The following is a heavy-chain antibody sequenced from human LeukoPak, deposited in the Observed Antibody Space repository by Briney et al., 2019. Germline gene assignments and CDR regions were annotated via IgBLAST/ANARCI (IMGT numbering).Heavy chain of an antibody. CDR1: GGSFSGYY. V-gene: IGHV4-34*01. Sequence: SETLSLTCAVYGGSFSGYYWSWIRQPPGKGLEWIGEINHSGSTNYNPSLKSRVTISVDTSKNQFSLKLSSVTAADTAVYYCGIAVPLYYYGMDVWGQGTTVTVSS. J-gene: IGHJ6*02. CDR3: GIAVPLYYYGMDV. CDR2: INHSGST. D-gene: IGHD6-19*01.